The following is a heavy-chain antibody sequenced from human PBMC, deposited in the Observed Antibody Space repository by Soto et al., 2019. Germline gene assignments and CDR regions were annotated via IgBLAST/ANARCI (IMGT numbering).Heavy chain of an antibody. CDR3: ARDRDGTVTTPGHYWYFDL. Sequence: QVQLVQSGAEVKKPGSSVKVSCKASGGTFSSYTISWVRQAPGQGLEWMGRIIPILGIANYAQKFQGRVTITADKSTSTAYMELSSLRSEDTAVYYCARDRDGTVTTPGHYWYFDLWVRGTLVTVSS. V-gene: IGHV1-69*08. J-gene: IGHJ2*01. CDR2: IIPILGIA. CDR1: GGTFSSYT. D-gene: IGHD4-17*01.